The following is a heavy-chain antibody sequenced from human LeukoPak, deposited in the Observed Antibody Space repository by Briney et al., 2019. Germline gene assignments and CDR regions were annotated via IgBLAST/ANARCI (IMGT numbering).Heavy chain of an antibody. CDR2: INPNSGGT. D-gene: IGHD2-15*01. CDR3: ARASKLSFSAFDY. Sequence: GASVKVSCKASGYTFTGYYMHWVRQAPGQGLEWMGWINPNSGGTNYAQKFQGRVTMTRDTSISTAYMELSRLRSDDTAVYYCARASKLSFSAFDYWGQGTLVTVSS. CDR1: GYTFTGYY. V-gene: IGHV1-2*02. J-gene: IGHJ4*02.